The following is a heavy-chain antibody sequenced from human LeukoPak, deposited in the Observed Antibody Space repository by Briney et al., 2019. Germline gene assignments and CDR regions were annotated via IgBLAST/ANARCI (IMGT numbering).Heavy chain of an antibody. J-gene: IGHJ2*01. CDR2: IFHSGST. CDR1: GGSISISSSNW. V-gene: IGHV4-4*02. Sequence: PSETPSLTCAVSGGSISISSSNWWSWVRQPPGKGLEWIGEIFHSGSTNYNPSLKSRVTISVDKSKNQFSLKLSSLTAADTAVYYCARDLHGGNSFTSDWYFDLWGRGTLVTVSS. CDR3: ARDLHGGNSFTSDWYFDL. D-gene: IGHD4-23*01.